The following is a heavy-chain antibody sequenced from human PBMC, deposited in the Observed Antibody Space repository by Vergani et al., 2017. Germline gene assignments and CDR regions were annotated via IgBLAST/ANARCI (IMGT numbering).Heavy chain of an antibody. CDR1: GFTFDDYA. CDR2: ISWNSGSI. V-gene: IGHV3-9*01. D-gene: IGHD4-17*01. Sequence: EVQLVESGGGLVQPGRSLRLSCAASGFTFDDYAMHWVRQAPGKGLEWVSGISWNSGSIGYADSVKGRFTISRDNAKNSLYLQMNSLRAEDTALYYCAKSDMTTVTTYFDYWGQGTLVTVSS. J-gene: IGHJ4*02. CDR3: AKSDMTTVTTYFDY.